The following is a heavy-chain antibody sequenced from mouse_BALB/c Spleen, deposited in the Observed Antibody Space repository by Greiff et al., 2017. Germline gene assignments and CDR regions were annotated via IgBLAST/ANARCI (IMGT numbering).Heavy chain of an antibody. V-gene: IGHV6-6*02. J-gene: IGHJ4*01. CDR3: SYGNYALYAMDY. CDR2: IRLKSNNYAT. Sequence: EVKLVESGGGLVQPGGSMKLSCVASGFTFSNYWMNWVRQSPEKGLEWVAEIRLKSNNYATHYAESVKGRFTISRDDSKSSVYLQMNNLRAEDTGIYYCSYGNYALYAMDYWGQGTSVTVSS. D-gene: IGHD2-1*01. CDR1: GFTFSNYW.